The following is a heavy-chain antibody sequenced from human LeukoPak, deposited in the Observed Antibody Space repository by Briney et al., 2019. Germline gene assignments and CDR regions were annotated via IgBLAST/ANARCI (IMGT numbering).Heavy chain of an antibody. CDR3: ARESSYGQYCIDY. Sequence: PGGSLRLSCAASGFTFSSYGMNWVRQAPGKGLEWVSGISGSGGTTYYADSVKGRFTISRDNSKNSLSLQVSSLRAEDTAVYYCARESSYGQYCIDYWGQGTLVTVSS. CDR1: GFTFSSYG. J-gene: IGHJ4*02. D-gene: IGHD5-18*01. V-gene: IGHV3-23*01. CDR2: ISGSGGTT.